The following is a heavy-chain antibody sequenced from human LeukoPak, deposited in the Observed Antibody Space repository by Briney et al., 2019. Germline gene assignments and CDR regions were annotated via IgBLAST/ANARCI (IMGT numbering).Heavy chain of an antibody. Sequence: GGSLRLSCAGSGFNFIDNSMQWVRQAPGRGLEGVSSISSSKTYIYYRDSVKGRFTISRDNAKNSLFLQMNSLRVEDTAVYFCARGYCSGTSCYMFDSWGQGTRVIVSS. CDR3: ARGYCSGTSCYMFDS. CDR1: GFNFIDNS. V-gene: IGHV3-21*01. CDR2: ISSSKTYI. D-gene: IGHD2-2*01. J-gene: IGHJ4*02.